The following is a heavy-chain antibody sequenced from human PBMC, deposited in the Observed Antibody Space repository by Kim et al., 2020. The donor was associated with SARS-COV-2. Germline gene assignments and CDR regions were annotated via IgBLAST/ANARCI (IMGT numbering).Heavy chain of an antibody. CDR3: ATLPVGAYYFEL. D-gene: IGHD2-2*01. J-gene: IGHJ2*01. V-gene: IGHV5-51*01. CDR2: IYPGDSDA. Sequence: GESLKISCKGSGYTFTSYWIGWVRQMPGKGLEWMGIIYPGDSDARYSPSFQGQVTISADKSVSTAYLQWSSLQASDTAIYYCATLPVGAYYFELWGRGTLVTVSS. CDR1: GYTFTSYW.